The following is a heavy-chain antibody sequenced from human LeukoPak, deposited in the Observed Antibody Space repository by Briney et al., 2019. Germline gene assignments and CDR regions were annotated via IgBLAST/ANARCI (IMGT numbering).Heavy chain of an antibody. CDR3: AHFNRQWELLKLDY. CDR1: GFSLSTSGVG. CDR2: IYWNDDK. D-gene: IGHD1-26*01. V-gene: IGHV2-5*01. J-gene: IGHJ4*02. Sequence: ASGPTLVNPTQTLTLTCTFSGFSLSTSGVGVGWIRQPPGKALEWLALIYWNDDKRYSPSLKSRLTITKDTSKNQVVLTMTNMDPVDTATYYCAHFNRQWELLKLDYWGQGTLVTVSS.